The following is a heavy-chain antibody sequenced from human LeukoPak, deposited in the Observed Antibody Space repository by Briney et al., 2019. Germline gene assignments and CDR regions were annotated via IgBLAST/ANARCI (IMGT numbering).Heavy chain of an antibody. CDR3: AREPPDNYWFDP. Sequence: ASVKVSCKASAYTFTSYYIHWVRQAPGQGLEYLGIIRPRGGSTDYAQKFQGRVTMTRDTSTSTVYMELSSLRSEDTAAYFCAREPPDNYWFDPWGQGTLVTVSS. CDR1: AYTFTSYY. D-gene: IGHD1-14*01. CDR2: IRPRGGST. J-gene: IGHJ5*02. V-gene: IGHV1-46*01.